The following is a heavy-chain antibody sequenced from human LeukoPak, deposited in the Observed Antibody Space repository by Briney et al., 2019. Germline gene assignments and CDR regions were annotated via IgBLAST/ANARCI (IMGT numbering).Heavy chain of an antibody. Sequence: GGSLRLSCPASGLTFYTSGLNWVRQAPGKGLEWVASIGPTGSDRYHADSIKGRFTISRDNANNFLYLQMNSLRAEDTAVYYCATETNGRHYDYWGQGTLLTVSS. J-gene: IGHJ4*02. CDR3: ATETNGRHYDY. CDR1: GLTFYTSG. V-gene: IGHV3-21*06. D-gene: IGHD1-14*01. CDR2: IGPTGSDR.